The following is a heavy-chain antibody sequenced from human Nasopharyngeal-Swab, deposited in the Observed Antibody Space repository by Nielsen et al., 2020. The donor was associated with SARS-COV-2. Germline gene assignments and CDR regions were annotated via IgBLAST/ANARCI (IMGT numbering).Heavy chain of an antibody. CDR2: IKEDGSEA. J-gene: IGHJ5*02. D-gene: IGHD3-3*01. V-gene: IGHV3-7*03. CDR1: RFTFSKFW. Sequence: GGSLRLSCAASRFTFSKFWMNWVRQAPGKGLEWVANIKEDGSEAHYVGSVRGRFTISRDNAENSLYLQMNSLRAEDTAVYYCAKDIRGYYDFSPWGLGTLVTVAS. CDR3: AKDIRGYYDFSP.